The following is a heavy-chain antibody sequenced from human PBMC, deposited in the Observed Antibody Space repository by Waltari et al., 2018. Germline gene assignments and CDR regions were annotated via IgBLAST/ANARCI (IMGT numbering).Heavy chain of an antibody. V-gene: IGHV4-59*01. CDR2: IYYSGST. Sequence: QVQLVESGPGLVKPSETLSLTCTVSGGSISSYYWSWIRQPPGKGLEWIGYIYYSGSTNDSPSLKSRVTISVDTSKNQFSLKLSSVTAADTAVYYCARSRMGSRGYYDVDYWGQGTLVTVSS. CDR3: ARSRMGSRGYYDVDY. D-gene: IGHD3-22*01. CDR1: GGSISSYY. J-gene: IGHJ4*02.